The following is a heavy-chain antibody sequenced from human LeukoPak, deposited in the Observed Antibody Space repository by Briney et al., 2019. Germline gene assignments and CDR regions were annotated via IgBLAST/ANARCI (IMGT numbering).Heavy chain of an antibody. CDR2: IWYDGSNK. D-gene: IGHD3-22*01. Sequence: GGSLRLSCAASGFTFSNYWMSWVRQAPGKGLEWVAVIWYDGSNKYYADSVKGRFTISRDNSKNTLYLQMNSLRAEDTAVYYCARENDSSGYYYFDYWGQGTLVTVSS. V-gene: IGHV3-33*08. CDR3: ARENDSSGYYYFDY. CDR1: GFTFSNYW. J-gene: IGHJ4*02.